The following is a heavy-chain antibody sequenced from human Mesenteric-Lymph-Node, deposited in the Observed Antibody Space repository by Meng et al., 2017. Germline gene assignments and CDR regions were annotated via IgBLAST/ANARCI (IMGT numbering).Heavy chain of an antibody. CDR3: ARVYCTTTGCYGAWWHDFYGMDV. J-gene: IGHJ6*02. D-gene: IGHD2-2*01. CDR2: VNPSRDYT. Sequence: ASVKVSCKTSGYTFTNYYIHWVRQAPGQGLEWMGLVNPSRDYTNYAEKFQGRLTMTRDTSTSTAYMELSSLTSDDTAVYYGARVYCTTTGCYGAWWHDFYGMDVWGQGTAVTVSS. CDR1: GYTFTNYY. V-gene: IGHV1-46*01.